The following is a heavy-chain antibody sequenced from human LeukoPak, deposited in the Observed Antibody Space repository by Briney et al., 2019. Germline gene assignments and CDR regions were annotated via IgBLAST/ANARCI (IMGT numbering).Heavy chain of an antibody. J-gene: IGHJ4*02. V-gene: IGHV1-2*02. CDR2: TNPNSGGT. D-gene: IGHD3-22*01. Sequence: ASVKVSCKASGYTFTGYYMHWVRQAPGQGLEWMGWTNPNSGGTNYAQKFQGRVTMTEDTSTDTAYMELSSLRSEDTAVYYCATRLNYYDSSGYDYWGQGTLATVSS. CDR1: GYTFTGYY. CDR3: ATRLNYYDSSGYDY.